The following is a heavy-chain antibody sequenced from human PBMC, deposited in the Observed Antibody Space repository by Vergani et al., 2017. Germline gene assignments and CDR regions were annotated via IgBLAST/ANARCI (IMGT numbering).Heavy chain of an antibody. D-gene: IGHD2/OR15-2a*01. V-gene: IGHV1-2*02. CDR3: ARDLAPFAFYNNWFDP. CDR1: GYTFTGYY. CDR2: INPNSGGT. J-gene: IGHJ5*02. Sequence: QVQLVQSGAEVKKPGASVKVSCKASGYTFTGYYMHWVRQAPGQGLEWMGWINPNSGGTNYAQKFQGRVAMTRDTSISTAYMELSRLRSDDTAVYYCARDLAPFAFYNNWFDPWGQGTLVTVSS.